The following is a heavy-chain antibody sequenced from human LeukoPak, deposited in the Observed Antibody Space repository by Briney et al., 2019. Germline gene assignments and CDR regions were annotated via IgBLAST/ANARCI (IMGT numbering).Heavy chain of an antibody. J-gene: IGHJ5*02. CDR1: GGSISSSSYY. D-gene: IGHD2-15*01. CDR3: ARGVVVVAATWNWFDP. V-gene: IGHV4-39*07. Sequence: SETLSLTCTVSGGSISSSSYYWGWIRQPPGKGLEWIGNIYYSGRTYYNPSLKSRVTISVDTSKNQFSLKLSSVTAADTAVYYCARGVVVVAATWNWFDPWGQGTLVTVSS. CDR2: IYYSGRT.